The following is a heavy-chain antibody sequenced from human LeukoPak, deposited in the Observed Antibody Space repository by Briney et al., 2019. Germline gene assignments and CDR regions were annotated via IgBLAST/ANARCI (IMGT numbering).Heavy chain of an antibody. CDR2: INHSGST. Sequence: SETLSLTCAVYGGSFSGYYWSWIRQPPGKGLEWIGEINHSGSTNYNPSLKSRVTISVDTSKNQFSLKLSSVTAADTAVYYCARGRDGYEYYFDYWGQGTLVTVSS. D-gene: IGHD5-12*01. V-gene: IGHV4-34*01. J-gene: IGHJ4*02. CDR3: ARGRDGYEYYFDY. CDR1: GGSFSGYY.